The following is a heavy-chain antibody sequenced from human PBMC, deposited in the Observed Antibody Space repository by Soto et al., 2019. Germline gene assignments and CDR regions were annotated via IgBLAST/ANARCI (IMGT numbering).Heavy chain of an antibody. CDR3: ASRKRFTLLAY. V-gene: IGHV4-59*01. CDR1: GGSISGYY. CDR2: MYNTGSA. Sequence: ETLSLTCTVSGGSISGYYWSWIRQPPGKGLEWIGYMYNTGSAVYNPPFKSRVTISVDTSKNQFSLKLSSVTAADTAVYYCASRKRFTLLAYCGQGTLDIVSS. D-gene: IGHD3-16*01. J-gene: IGHJ4*02.